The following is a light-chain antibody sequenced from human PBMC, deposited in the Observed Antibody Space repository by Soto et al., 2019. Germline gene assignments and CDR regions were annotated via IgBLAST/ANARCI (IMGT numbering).Light chain of an antibody. CDR3: QQYGSSPET. V-gene: IGKV3-20*01. CDR2: GAS. CDR1: QNVRSN. Sequence: EILITQYPASLSVSPGERASLSWRASQNVRSNLDWYQQKPGQAPRLLIYGASSRATGIPDRFSGSGSGTDFTLTISRLEPEDFAVYYCQQYGSSPETFGQGTKVDI. J-gene: IGKJ1*01.